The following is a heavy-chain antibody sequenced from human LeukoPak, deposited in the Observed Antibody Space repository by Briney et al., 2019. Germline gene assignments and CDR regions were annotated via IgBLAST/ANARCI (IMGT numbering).Heavy chain of an antibody. Sequence: GGSLRLSCAASGLTVSSNYMSWVRQAPGRGLEWVSVIYSGGATSYADSVKGRFTIYTDNSKNTLYLQMNSLRAEDTAVYYCARLEKRGNYLNFDYWGQGTLVTVSS. J-gene: IGHJ4*02. CDR2: IYSGGAT. CDR1: GLTVSSNY. D-gene: IGHD1-26*01. CDR3: ARLEKRGNYLNFDY. V-gene: IGHV3-53*01.